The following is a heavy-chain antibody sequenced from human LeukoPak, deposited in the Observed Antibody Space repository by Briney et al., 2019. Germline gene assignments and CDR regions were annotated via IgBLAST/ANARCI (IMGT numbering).Heavy chain of an antibody. CDR2: ISYDGSDK. CDR1: GFTFSRHG. Sequence: GGSLRLSCAASGFTFSRHGVHWVRQAPGKGLEWVAVISYDGSDKHYADSVKGRFTISRDNSKNTLYLQMNSLRAEDTAVYYCARDPGDAFDIWGQGTMVTVSS. J-gene: IGHJ3*02. V-gene: IGHV3-30*03. CDR3: ARDPGDAFDI.